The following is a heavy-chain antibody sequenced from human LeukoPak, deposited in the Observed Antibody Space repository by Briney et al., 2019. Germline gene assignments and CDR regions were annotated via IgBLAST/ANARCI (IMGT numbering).Heavy chain of an antibody. Sequence: PSETLSLTCTVSGGSISSYYWSWIRQPPGKGLEWIGYIYYSGSTNYNPSLKSRVTISVDTSKNQFSLKLSSVTAADTAVYYCARDIYPYGDYPDVFHIWGQGTMVTVSS. V-gene: IGHV4-59*01. D-gene: IGHD4-17*01. CDR3: ARDIYPYGDYPDVFHI. CDR1: GGSISSYY. J-gene: IGHJ3*02. CDR2: IYYSGST.